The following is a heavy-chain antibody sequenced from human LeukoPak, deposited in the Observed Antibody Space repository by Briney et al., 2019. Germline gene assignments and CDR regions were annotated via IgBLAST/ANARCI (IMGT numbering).Heavy chain of an antibody. Sequence: SETLSLTCAVYGGSFSGYYWSWIRQPPGKGLEWSGEINHSGSTNYNPSLKSRVTISVDTSKNQFSLKLSSVTAADTAVYYCARGHVLLWFGELFMDVWGQGTTVTVSS. D-gene: IGHD3-10*01. V-gene: IGHV4-34*01. CDR1: GGSFSGYY. J-gene: IGHJ6*02. CDR2: INHSGST. CDR3: ARGHVLLWFGELFMDV.